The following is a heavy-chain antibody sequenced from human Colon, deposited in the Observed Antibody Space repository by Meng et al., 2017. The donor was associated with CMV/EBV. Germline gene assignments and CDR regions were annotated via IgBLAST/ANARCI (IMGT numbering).Heavy chain of an antibody. D-gene: IGHD2/OR15-2a*01. CDR1: GFSVRTNY. CDR2: IYDTGRT. Sequence: GGSLRLSCAASGFSVRTNYISWVRQRPGQGLEWLSVIYDTGRTYYADSVKGRFTVSRDESKNTVFLQMNNLRAEDTAVYYCAKDLIEPEVWGQGTLVTVSS. V-gene: IGHV3-66*01. CDR3: AKDLIEPEV. J-gene: IGHJ4*02.